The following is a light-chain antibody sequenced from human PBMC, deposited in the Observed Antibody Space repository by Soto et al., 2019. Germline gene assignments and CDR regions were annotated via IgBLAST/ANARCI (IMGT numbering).Light chain of an antibody. Sequence: QSVLTQPASVSGSPGQSITISFTGTSSDVGGYNYVSWYQQHPGKAPKLMIYEVSNRPSGVSNRFSGSKSGNTASLTISELQAEDEADYYCSSCTSSSTYVFGTGTKVTVL. V-gene: IGLV2-14*01. CDR2: EVS. J-gene: IGLJ1*01. CDR3: SSCTSSSTYV. CDR1: SSDVGGYNY.